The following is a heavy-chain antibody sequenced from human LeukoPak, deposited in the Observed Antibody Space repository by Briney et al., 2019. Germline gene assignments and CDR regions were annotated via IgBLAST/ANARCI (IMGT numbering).Heavy chain of an antibody. V-gene: IGHV4-39*01. CDR1: GGSVSSGSYY. CDR2: MYYTGST. D-gene: IGHD4-11*01. CDR3: ARHIRLHEFDY. Sequence: SETLSLTCTVSGGSVSSGSYYWGWIRQPPGKGLEWIGTMYYTGSTYYNPSLKSRVTISVDTTKNQFSLKLSSVTAADTAVYYCARHIRLHEFDYWGQGTLVTVSS. J-gene: IGHJ4*02.